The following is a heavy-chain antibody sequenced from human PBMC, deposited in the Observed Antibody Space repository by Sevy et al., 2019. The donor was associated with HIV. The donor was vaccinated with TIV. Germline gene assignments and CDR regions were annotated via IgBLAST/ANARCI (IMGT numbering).Heavy chain of an antibody. D-gene: IGHD2-8*01. CDR2: INHSGST. CDR3: ARVMTGRPYYYYYGMDV. V-gene: IGHV4-34*01. Sequence: SETLSLTCAVYGGSFSGYYWSWIRQPPGKGLEWIGEINHSGSTNYNPSLKSRVTISVDTSKNQFSLRLSSVTAAGTAVDYCARVMTGRPYYYYYGMDVWGQGTTVTVSS. J-gene: IGHJ6*02. CDR1: GGSFSGYY.